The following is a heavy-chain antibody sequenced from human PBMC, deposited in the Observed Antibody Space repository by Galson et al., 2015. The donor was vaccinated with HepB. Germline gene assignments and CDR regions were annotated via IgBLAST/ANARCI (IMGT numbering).Heavy chain of an antibody. Sequence: SLRLSCAVSGFTFSSYAMHWVRQAPGKGLEWVAVISYDESNKYYADSVKGRFTISRDNSKNTLYLQMNSLRAEDTAMYYCARDSSNSWYGYYGMDVWGQGTTVTVSS. V-gene: IGHV3-30*04. CDR3: ARDSSNSWYGYYGMDV. J-gene: IGHJ6*02. CDR2: ISYDESNK. CDR1: GFTFSSYA. D-gene: IGHD6-13*01.